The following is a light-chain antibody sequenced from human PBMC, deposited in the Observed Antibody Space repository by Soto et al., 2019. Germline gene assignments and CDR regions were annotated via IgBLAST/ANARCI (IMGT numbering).Light chain of an antibody. Sequence: DIQMNQPPSTLSASVGDRVTITCRASQSISSWLAWYQQKRGKAPKLLIYDAYSLESGVPSRFTGSGSGTEFTLTISSLQPDDFATYYCQQYNSYPVYTFGQGTKLEIK. CDR2: DAY. V-gene: IGKV1-5*01. CDR3: QQYNSYPVYT. J-gene: IGKJ2*01. CDR1: QSISSW.